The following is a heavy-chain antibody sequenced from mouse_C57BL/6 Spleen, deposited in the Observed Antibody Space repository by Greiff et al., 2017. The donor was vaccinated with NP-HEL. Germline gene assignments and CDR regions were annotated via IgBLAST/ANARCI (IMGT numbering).Heavy chain of an antibody. CDR1: GFTFSDYG. J-gene: IGHJ1*03. CDR2: ISSGSSTI. D-gene: IGHD3-1*01. V-gene: IGHV5-17*01. Sequence: EVQVVESGGGLVKPGGSLKLSCAASGFTFSDYGMHWVRQAPEKGLEWVAYISSGSSTIYYADTVKGRFTISRDNAKNTLVLQTTSLRSEDTAMYFCVRARGWYFSVWGTGTTVTASP. CDR3: VRARGWYFSV.